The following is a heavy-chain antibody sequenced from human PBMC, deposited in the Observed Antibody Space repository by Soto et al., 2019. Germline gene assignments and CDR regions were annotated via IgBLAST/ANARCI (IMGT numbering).Heavy chain of an antibody. J-gene: IGHJ4*02. Sequence: GGSLRLSCAASGFTFSSYAMSWVRQAPGKGLEWVSAISGSGGSTYYADSVKGRFTISRDNSKNTLYLQMNSLRAEDTAVYYCAKDSVLLWFGEFYYFDYWGQGTLVTVSS. CDR1: GFTFSSYA. D-gene: IGHD3-10*01. CDR2: ISGSGGST. CDR3: AKDSVLLWFGEFYYFDY. V-gene: IGHV3-23*01.